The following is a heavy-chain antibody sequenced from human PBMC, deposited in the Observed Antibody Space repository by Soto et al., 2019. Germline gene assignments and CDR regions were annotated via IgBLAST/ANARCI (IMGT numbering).Heavy chain of an antibody. J-gene: IGHJ6*02. CDR3: ARWRGWETVNTYYYYYGMDV. D-gene: IGHD4-4*01. CDR1: GDSVSSNSAA. CDR2: TYYRSKWYN. V-gene: IGHV6-1*01. Sequence: SQTLSLTCAISGDSVSSNSAAWNWIRQSPSRGLEWLGRTYYRSKWYNDYAVSVKSRITINPDTSKNQFSLQLNSVTPEDTAVYYCARWRGWETVNTYYYYYGMDVWGQGTTVTVSS.